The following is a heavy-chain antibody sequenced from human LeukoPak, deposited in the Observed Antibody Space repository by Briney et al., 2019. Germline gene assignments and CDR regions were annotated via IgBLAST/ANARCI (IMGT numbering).Heavy chain of an antibody. J-gene: IGHJ5*02. V-gene: IGHV4-61*02. D-gene: IGHD3-16*01. CDR2: IYTSGST. CDR3: ARDWGFQWLDP. CDR1: GGSINSGSYY. Sequence: SETLSLTCTVSGGSINSGSYYWSWIRQPAGKGLEWIGRIYTSGSTNYNPSLESRLTISADTSKNQFSLKVRSLTAADTDVYSCARDWGFQWLDPWGQGTLVTVSS.